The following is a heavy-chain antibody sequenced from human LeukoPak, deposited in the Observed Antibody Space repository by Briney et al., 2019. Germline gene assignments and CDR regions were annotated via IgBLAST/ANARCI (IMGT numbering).Heavy chain of an antibody. Sequence: WASVKVSCKASGGTFSSYAISWVRQAPGQGLEWMGGIIPIFGTANYAQKFQGRVTITADESTSPAYMEMSSMRSEDTAVYSCARGREVVTIDAFDIWGQGTMVTVSS. CDR1: GGTFSSYA. CDR2: IIPIFGTA. V-gene: IGHV1-69*13. D-gene: IGHD2-21*02. CDR3: ARGREVVTIDAFDI. J-gene: IGHJ3*02.